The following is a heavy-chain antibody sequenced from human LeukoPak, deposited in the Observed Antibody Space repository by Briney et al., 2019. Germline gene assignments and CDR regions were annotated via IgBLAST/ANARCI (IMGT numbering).Heavy chain of an antibody. D-gene: IGHD3-3*01. V-gene: IGHV1-69*13. Sequence: ASVKVSCKASGGTFSSYAISWVRQAPGQGLEWMGGIIPIFGTANYAQKFQGRVTITADESTSTAYMELSSLRSEDTAVYYCARRARDDFWSDYFRSWYYYYGMDVWGQGTTVTVSS. CDR1: GGTFSSYA. J-gene: IGHJ6*02. CDR2: IIPIFGTA. CDR3: ARRARDDFWSDYFRSWYYYYGMDV.